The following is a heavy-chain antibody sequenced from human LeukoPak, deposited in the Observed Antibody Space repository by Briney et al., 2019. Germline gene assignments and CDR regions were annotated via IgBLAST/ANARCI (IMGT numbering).Heavy chain of an antibody. CDR1: GYTFTSYG. CDR2: ISAYNGNT. J-gene: IGHJ6*03. D-gene: IGHD5-12*01. Sequence: ASVKVSCKASGYTFTSYGISWVRQAPGQGLEWMGWISAYNGNTNYAQKLQGRVTMTTDTSTSTAYMELRSLRSDDTAVYYCARVPAYDRIYYYYYMDVWGKGTTVTISS. CDR3: ARVPAYDRIYYYYYMDV. V-gene: IGHV1-18*01.